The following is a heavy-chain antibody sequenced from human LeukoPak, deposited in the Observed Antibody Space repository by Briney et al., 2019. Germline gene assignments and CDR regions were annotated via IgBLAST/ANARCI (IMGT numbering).Heavy chain of an antibody. J-gene: IGHJ6*02. CDR2: ISYDGSNK. V-gene: IGHV3-30*04. CDR1: GFTFSSYA. D-gene: IGHD1-26*01. CDR3: ARDDSGSYSYYYYYGMDV. Sequence: GGSLRLSCAASGFTFSSYAMHWVRQAPGKGLEWVAVISYDGSNKYYADSVKGRFTISRDNSKNTLYLQMNSLRAEDTAVYYCARDDSGSYSYYYYYGMDVWGQGTTVTVSS.